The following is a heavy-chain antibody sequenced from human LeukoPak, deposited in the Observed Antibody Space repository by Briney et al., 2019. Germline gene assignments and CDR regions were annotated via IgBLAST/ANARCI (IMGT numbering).Heavy chain of an antibody. CDR1: GFTFSSYS. CDR3: ARGGTYYDILTGSDAFDI. V-gene: IGHV3-48*04. Sequence: GGSLRLSCAASGFTFSSYSMNWVRQAPGKGLEWVSYISSSGSTIYYADSVKGRFTISRDNAKNSLYLQMNSLRAEDTAVYYCARGGTYYDILTGSDAFDIWGQGTMVTVSS. D-gene: IGHD3-9*01. J-gene: IGHJ3*02. CDR2: ISSSGSTI.